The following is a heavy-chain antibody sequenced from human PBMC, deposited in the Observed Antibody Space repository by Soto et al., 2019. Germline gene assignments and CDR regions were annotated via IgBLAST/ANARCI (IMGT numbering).Heavy chain of an antibody. V-gene: IGHV1-69*13. CDR1: GGTFSSYA. D-gene: IGHD1-7*01. J-gene: IGHJ4*02. Sequence: SVKVSCKASGGTFSSYAISWVRQAPGQGLEWMGGIIPIFGTANYAQKFQGRVTITADEFTSTAYMELSSLRSEDTAVYYCARGITGTRRGADYWGQGTLVTVSS. CDR3: ARGITGTRRGADY. CDR2: IIPIFGTA.